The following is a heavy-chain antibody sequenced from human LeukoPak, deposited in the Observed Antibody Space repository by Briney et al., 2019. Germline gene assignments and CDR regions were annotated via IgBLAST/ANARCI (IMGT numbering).Heavy chain of an antibody. D-gene: IGHD3-16*01. V-gene: IGHV3-30-3*01. Sequence: PGGSLRLSCAASGFSLSGHWMSWIRQAPGKGLEWVAVISYDGSNKYYADSVKGRFTISRDNSKNTLYLQMNSLRAEDTAVYYCARGFGAPGAFDIWGQGTMVTVSS. CDR2: ISYDGSNK. CDR1: GFSLSGHW. J-gene: IGHJ3*02. CDR3: ARGFGAPGAFDI.